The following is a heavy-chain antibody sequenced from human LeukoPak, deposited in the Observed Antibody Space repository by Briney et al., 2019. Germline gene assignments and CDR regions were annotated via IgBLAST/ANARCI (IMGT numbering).Heavy chain of an antibody. J-gene: IGHJ5*02. D-gene: IGHD4-17*01. CDR2: FYTSGST. V-gene: IGHV4-61*02. Sequence: SETLSLTCTVSGGSISSGSYYWSWIRQPAGKGLEWIGRFYTSGSTNYNPSLKSRVTISVDTSKNQFSLKLSSVTAADTAVYYCARGAYGDCPWGQGTLVTVSS. CDR1: GGSISSGSYY. CDR3: ARGAYGDCP.